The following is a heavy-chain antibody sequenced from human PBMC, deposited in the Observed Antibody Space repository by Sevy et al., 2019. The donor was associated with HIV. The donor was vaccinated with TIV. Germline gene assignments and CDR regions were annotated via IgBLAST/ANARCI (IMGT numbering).Heavy chain of an antibody. CDR1: GFTFSSYA. V-gene: IGHV3-23*01. D-gene: IGHD5-12*01. CDR3: ATDVRGLRLANDPLGI. CDR2: ISNSGGRT. Sequence: GGSLRLSCAASGFTFSSYAMSWVRQAPGKGLEWVSTISNSGGRTYYADSVKGRFTISRDNSKNTLFLQLSSLRAEDTAIYYCATDVRGLRLANDPLGIWGQGTMVTVSS. J-gene: IGHJ3*02.